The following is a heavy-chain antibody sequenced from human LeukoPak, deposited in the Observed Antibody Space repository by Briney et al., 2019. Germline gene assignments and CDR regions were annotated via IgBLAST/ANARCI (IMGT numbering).Heavy chain of an antibody. CDR3: ARGRLSAGWEIRPKFDY. D-gene: IGHD1-26*01. CDR1: GYTFTGYY. Sequence: ASVKVSCKASGYTFTGYYMHWVRQAPGQGLEWMGWINPNSGGTNYAQKFQGRVTMTRDMSISTAYMELTRLRSDDTAVYNCARGRLSAGWEIRPKFDYWGQGTLVTVSS. CDR2: INPNSGGT. J-gene: IGHJ4*02. V-gene: IGHV1-2*02.